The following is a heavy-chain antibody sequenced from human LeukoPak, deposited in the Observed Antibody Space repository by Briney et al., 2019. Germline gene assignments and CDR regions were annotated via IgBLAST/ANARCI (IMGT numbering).Heavy chain of an antibody. CDR2: ITAGGAT. CDR1: GFTFSNAW. CDR3: TSIRIPSTAVTTWY. D-gene: IGHD4-17*01. J-gene: IGHJ4*02. V-gene: IGHV3-15*01. Sequence: GGSLRLSCVASGFTFSNAWMNWVRQAPGKGLEWLGRITAGGATDYAAPVKGRFTISRDNSENTLYLQVNNLKTEDTAVYYCTSIRIPSTAVTTWYWGQGTLVTVSS.